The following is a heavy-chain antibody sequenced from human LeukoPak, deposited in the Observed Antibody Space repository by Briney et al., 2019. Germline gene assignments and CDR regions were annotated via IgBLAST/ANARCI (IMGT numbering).Heavy chain of an antibody. D-gene: IGHD3-10*02. V-gene: IGHV3-66*02. J-gene: IGHJ3*02. CDR1: GFTVSSNY. Sequence: PGGSLRLSCAASGFTVSSNYMSWVRKAPGKGLEWVSVIYSGGSTYYADSVKGRFTISRDNSKNTLYLQMNSLRAEDTAVYYCAGNYYVEYFDIWGQGTMVTVSS. CDR2: IYSGGST. CDR3: AGNYYVEYFDI.